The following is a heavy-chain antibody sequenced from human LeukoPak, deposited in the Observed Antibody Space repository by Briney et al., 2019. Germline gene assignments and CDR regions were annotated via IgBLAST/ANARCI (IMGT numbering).Heavy chain of an antibody. V-gene: IGHV3-30*02. J-gene: IGHJ4*02. CDR3: AKGPHIVVVPAARGDYFDY. CDR1: GFTFSSYG. Sequence: PGGSLRLSCAASGFTFSSYGMHWVRQAPGKGLEWVAFIRYDGSNKYYADSVKGRFTISRDNSKNTLYLQMNSLRAEDTAVYYCAKGPHIVVVPAARGDYFDYWGQGTLVTVSS. CDR2: IRYDGSNK. D-gene: IGHD2-2*01.